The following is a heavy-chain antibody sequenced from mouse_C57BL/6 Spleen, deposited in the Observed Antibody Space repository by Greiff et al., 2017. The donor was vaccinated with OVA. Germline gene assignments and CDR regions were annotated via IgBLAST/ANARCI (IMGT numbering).Heavy chain of an antibody. D-gene: IGHD1-1*01. CDR3: AREGVYYGSSSAWFAY. CDR1: GYTFTDYY. Sequence: EVQLQQPGPELVKPGASVKISCKASGYTFTDYYMNWVKQSHGKSLEWIGDINPNNGGTSYNQKFKGKATLTVDKSSSTAYMELRSLTSEDSAVYYCAREGVYYGSSSAWFAYWGQGTLVTVSA. V-gene: IGHV1-26*01. CDR2: INPNNGGT. J-gene: IGHJ3*01.